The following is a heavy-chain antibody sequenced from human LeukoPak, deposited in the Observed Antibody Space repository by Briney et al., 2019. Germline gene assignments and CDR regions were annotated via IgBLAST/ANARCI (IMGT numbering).Heavy chain of an antibody. CDR3: SGSLNS. V-gene: IGHV3-7*01. Sequence: GGSLRLSCAAPGLTFSSYWMDWVRQAPGKGLEWVANINQDGSQKYYVDSVKGRFTISRDNAENSLYLQMNSLRAEDTAVYYCSGSLNSWGQGTLVTVSS. CDR1: GLTFSSYW. CDR2: INQDGSQK. J-gene: IGHJ4*02.